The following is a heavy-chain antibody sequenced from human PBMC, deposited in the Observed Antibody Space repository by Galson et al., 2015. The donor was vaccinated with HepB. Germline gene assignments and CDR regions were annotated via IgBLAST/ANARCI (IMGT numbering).Heavy chain of an antibody. D-gene: IGHD2-15*01. CDR3: TRVAVTYYYYYYGMDV. V-gene: IGHV3-49*04. Sequence: SLRLSCAASGFTFGDYAMSWVRQAPGKGLEWVGFIRSKAYGGTTEYAASVKGRFTISRDDSKSIAYLQMNSLKTEDTAVYYCTRVAVTYYYYYYGMDVWGQGTTVTVSS. J-gene: IGHJ6*02. CDR2: IRSKAYGGTT. CDR1: GFTFGDYA.